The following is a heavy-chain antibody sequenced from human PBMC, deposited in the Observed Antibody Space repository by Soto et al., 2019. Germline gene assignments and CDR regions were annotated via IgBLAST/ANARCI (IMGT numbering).Heavy chain of an antibody. CDR3: ASGAYDFWSADHHPPGY. Sequence: QVQLVQSGAEVKKPGSSVKVSCKASGGTFSSYAISWVRPAPGQGLEWMGGIIPIFGTANYAQKFQGRVTITADDSTSTAYMELSSLRSEDTAVYYCASGAYDFWSADHHPPGYWGQGTLVTVSS. V-gene: IGHV1-69*01. J-gene: IGHJ4*02. CDR1: GGTFSSYA. D-gene: IGHD3-3*01. CDR2: IIPIFGTA.